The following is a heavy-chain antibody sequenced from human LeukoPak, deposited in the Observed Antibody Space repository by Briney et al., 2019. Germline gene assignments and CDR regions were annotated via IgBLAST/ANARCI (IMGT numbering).Heavy chain of an antibody. J-gene: IGHJ3*02. V-gene: IGHV3-7*01. CDR3: ARGNVQWLGPDAFDI. CDR1: GFTFSSYW. Sequence: GSLRLSCAASGFTFSSYWMSWVRQAPGKGLEWVANIKQDGSEKYYVDSVKGRFTISRDNAKNSLYLQMNSLRAEDTAVYYCARGNVQWLGPDAFDIWGQGTMVTVSS. CDR2: IKQDGSEK. D-gene: IGHD6-19*01.